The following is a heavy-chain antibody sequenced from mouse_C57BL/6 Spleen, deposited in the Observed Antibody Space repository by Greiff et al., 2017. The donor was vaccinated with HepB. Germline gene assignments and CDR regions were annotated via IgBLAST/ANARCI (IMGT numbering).Heavy chain of an antibody. CDR1: GFTFSDYG. Sequence: EVKLVESGGGLVKPGGSLKLSCAASGFTFSDYGMHWVRQAPEKGLEWVAYISSGSSTIYYADTVKGRFTISRDNAKNTLCLQMTSLRSEDTAMYYCARPDYYGSSYFDYWGQGTTLTVSS. J-gene: IGHJ2*01. D-gene: IGHD1-1*01. CDR3: ARPDYYGSSYFDY. CDR2: ISSGSSTI. V-gene: IGHV5-17*01.